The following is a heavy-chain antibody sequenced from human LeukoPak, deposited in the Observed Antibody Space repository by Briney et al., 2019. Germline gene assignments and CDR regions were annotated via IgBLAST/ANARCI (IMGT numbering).Heavy chain of an antibody. Sequence: GGSLRLSCAASGFTFSSYAMSWVRQAPGKGLEWVSAISGSGGSTYYADSVKGWFTISRDNSKNTLYLQMNSLRAEDTAVYYCAKVGGYSYGFDYWGQGTLVTVSS. CDR3: AKVGGYSYGFDY. D-gene: IGHD5-18*01. CDR2: ISGSGGST. CDR1: GFTFSSYA. V-gene: IGHV3-23*01. J-gene: IGHJ4*02.